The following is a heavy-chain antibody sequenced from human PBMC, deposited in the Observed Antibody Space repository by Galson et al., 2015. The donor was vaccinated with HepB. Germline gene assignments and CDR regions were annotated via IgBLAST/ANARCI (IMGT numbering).Heavy chain of an antibody. V-gene: IGHV3-23*01. CDR3: AKDSYPYDYGGNPFLD. D-gene: IGHD4-23*01. Sequence: SLRLSCAASGFTFSSYAMSWVRQAPGKGLEWVSAISGSGGSTYYADSVKGRFTISRDDSKNTLYLQMNSLRAEDTAVYYCAKDSYPYDYGGNPFLDWGQGTLVTVSS. CDR2: ISGSGGST. J-gene: IGHJ4*02. CDR1: GFTFSSYA.